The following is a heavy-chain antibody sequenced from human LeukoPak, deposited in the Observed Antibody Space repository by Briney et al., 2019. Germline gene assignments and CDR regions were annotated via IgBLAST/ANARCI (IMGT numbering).Heavy chain of an antibody. J-gene: IGHJ4*02. Sequence: PGGSLRLSCAVSGFTVSSNNMSWVRQAPGKGLEWVSVIYSGGTTYYADSVKGRFTISRDNSKNTLYLQMNSLRAEDTAVYYCARSGAATLHNWGQGTLVTVSS. CDR3: ARSGAATLHN. V-gene: IGHV3-53*01. D-gene: IGHD6-25*01. CDR2: IYSGGTT. CDR1: GFTVSSNN.